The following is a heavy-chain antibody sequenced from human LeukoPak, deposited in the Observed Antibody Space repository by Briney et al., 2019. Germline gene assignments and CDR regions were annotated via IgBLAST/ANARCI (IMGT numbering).Heavy chain of an antibody. D-gene: IGHD2-21*01. CDR1: GGSFSDNY. CDR2: VYESKYT. V-gene: IGHV4-34*01. Sequence: PSETLSLTCGVRGGSFSDNYWSWIRQSPGEGLEWIGEVYESKYTTYNPSLKSRVTIWADTTVNQLSLRVTTVTAADTAIYYCARIRCSPGDDSCYNYWGRGTLVTVSS. CDR3: ARIRCSPGDDSCYNY. J-gene: IGHJ4*02.